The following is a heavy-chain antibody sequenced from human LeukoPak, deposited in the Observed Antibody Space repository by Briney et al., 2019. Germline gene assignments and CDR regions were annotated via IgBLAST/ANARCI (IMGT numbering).Heavy chain of an antibody. J-gene: IGHJ4*02. D-gene: IGHD5-18*01. CDR1: GFTFSRYG. Sequence: GRSLTLSCPVSGFTFSRYGMHWVRQPPGKGLEWVGVISYDGSNKYYADSVKGRFTISGDNSKNTLYLQMNSLRAEGTAVYYCAKAARGYGYGYDDYFDYWGQGTLVTVSS. CDR2: ISYDGSNK. V-gene: IGHV3-30*18. CDR3: AKAARGYGYGYDDYFDY.